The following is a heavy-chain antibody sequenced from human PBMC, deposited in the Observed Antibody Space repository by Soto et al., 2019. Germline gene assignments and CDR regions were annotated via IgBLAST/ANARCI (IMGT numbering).Heavy chain of an antibody. D-gene: IGHD2-15*01. CDR2: IYYSVST. V-gene: IGHV4-59*01. CDR3: ARVRYCSGGSCYSPPNYYFDY. J-gene: IGHJ4*02. Sequence: SETLSLTCTVSGGSISSYYWSWIRQPPGKGLEWIGYIYYSVSTNYNPSLKSRVTISVDTSKNQFSLKLSSVTAADTAVYYCARVRYCSGGSCYSPPNYYFDYWGQGTLVTVSS. CDR1: GGSISSYY.